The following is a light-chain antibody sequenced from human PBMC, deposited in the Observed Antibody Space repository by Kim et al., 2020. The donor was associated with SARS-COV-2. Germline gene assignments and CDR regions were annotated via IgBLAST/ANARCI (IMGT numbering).Light chain of an antibody. CDR2: QDN. CDR1: QLGDKY. Sequence: SYELTQPDSVSVSPGQTASITCSGDQLGDKYVCWYQQKPGQSPVLVIYQDNKRPSGIPERFSGSNSGNTATLTISGTQGMDEADYYCQAWAGSTGIFGGG. CDR3: QAWAGSTGI. J-gene: IGLJ2*01. V-gene: IGLV3-1*01.